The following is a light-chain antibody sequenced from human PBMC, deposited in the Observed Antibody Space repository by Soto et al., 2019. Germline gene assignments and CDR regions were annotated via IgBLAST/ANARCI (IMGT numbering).Light chain of an antibody. CDR1: QSVSSN. Sequence: EIEMTQSPATLSVSPGERATLSCRVSQSVSSNLAWYQQKPGQAPRLLIYGASTRATGIPARFSGSGSGTEFTLTISSLQSEDFAVYYGQQYNNWPPWTFGQGTKVEIK. V-gene: IGKV3-15*01. CDR2: GAS. CDR3: QQYNNWPPWT. J-gene: IGKJ1*01.